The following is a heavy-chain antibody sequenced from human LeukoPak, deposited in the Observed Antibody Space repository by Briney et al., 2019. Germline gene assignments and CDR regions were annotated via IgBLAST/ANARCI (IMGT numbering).Heavy chain of an antibody. V-gene: IGHV4-59*08. CDR2: LYYSGST. J-gene: IGHJ1*01. D-gene: IGHD6-19*01. Sequence: PSETLSLTCTVSGGSISSYYWSWIRQPPGKGLEWIGYLYYSGSTNYNPSLKSRVTISVDTSKNQFSLKLSSVTAADTAVYYCVGLGIAVAGIGPHFQHWGQGTLVTVSS. CDR1: GGSISSYY. CDR3: VGLGIAVAGIGPHFQH.